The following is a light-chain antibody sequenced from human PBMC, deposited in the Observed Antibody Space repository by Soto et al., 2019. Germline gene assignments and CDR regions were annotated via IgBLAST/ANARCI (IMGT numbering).Light chain of an antibody. CDR3: SSYTSSHTRV. CDR2: DVN. J-gene: IGLJ1*01. Sequence: QSVLTQPASVSGSPGQSITISCTGTSSDVGGYDFVSWYQHHPGKAPKLLIYDVNNRPSGLSDRFPGSKSGNTASLTISGLQTEDEADYYCSSYTSSHTRVFGTGTKVTVL. CDR1: SSDVGGYDF. V-gene: IGLV2-14*01.